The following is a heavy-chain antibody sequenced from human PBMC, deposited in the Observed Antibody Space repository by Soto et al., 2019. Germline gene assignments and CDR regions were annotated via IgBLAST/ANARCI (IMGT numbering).Heavy chain of an antibody. V-gene: IGHV3-33*01. CDR1: GFIFSSYG. Sequence: AGGSLRLSCAASGFIFSSYGMHWVRQAPGKGLEWVAVIWYHGTNKYYVDSVKGRFTISRDNSKNTLYLQMNSLRAEDTAVYYCARDAPDYVNAFDIWGQGTMVTVSS. CDR2: IWYHGTNK. D-gene: IGHD4-17*01. CDR3: ARDAPDYVNAFDI. J-gene: IGHJ3*02.